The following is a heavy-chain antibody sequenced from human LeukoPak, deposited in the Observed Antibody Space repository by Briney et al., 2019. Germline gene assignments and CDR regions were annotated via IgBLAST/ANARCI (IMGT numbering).Heavy chain of an antibody. CDR1: GFTFTSYP. D-gene: IGHD3-10*01. V-gene: IGHV3-23*01. J-gene: IGHJ4*02. Sequence: VGSLRLSCAASGFTFTSYPMGWVREAPGKGLEWVSSISRSGDDTYYADSVRGRFTISRDNSKNTLYLQMNSLRAKDTAIYYCAKDQLLGWGQGTQVTVSS. CDR3: AKDQLLG. CDR2: ISRSGDDT.